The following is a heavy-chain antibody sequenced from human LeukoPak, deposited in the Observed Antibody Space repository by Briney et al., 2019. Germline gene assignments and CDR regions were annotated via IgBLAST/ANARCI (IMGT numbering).Heavy chain of an antibody. V-gene: IGHV3-30*18. CDR3: AKDGTWEGDGMDV. Sequence: PGGSLRLSCAASGFTFSSYGMHWVRQAPGKGLESVAVISYDGSNKYYADSVKGRFTISRDNSKSTLYLQMYSLRAEDTAVYYCAKDGTWEGDGMDVWGQGTTVTVSS. CDR1: GFTFSSYG. D-gene: IGHD1-14*01. CDR2: ISYDGSNK. J-gene: IGHJ6*02.